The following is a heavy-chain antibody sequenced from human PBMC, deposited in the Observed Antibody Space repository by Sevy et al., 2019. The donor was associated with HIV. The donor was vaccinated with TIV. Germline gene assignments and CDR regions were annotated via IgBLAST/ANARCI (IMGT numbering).Heavy chain of an antibody. CDR1: GGSISSYY. J-gene: IGHJ4*02. CDR3: ASGGRHYYDSSGYYEFGTFDY. Sequence: SETLSLTCTVSGGSISSYYWSRIRQPPGKGLEWIGYIYYSRSTNYNPSLKSRVTISVDTSKNQFSLKLSSVTAADTAVYYCASGGRHYYDSSGYYEFGTFDYWGQGTLVTVSS. D-gene: IGHD3-22*01. V-gene: IGHV4-59*01. CDR2: IYYSRST.